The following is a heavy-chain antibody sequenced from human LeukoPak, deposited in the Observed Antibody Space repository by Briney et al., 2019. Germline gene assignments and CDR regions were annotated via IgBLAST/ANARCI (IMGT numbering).Heavy chain of an antibody. CDR2: IIPRFGTA. V-gene: IGHV1-69*13. J-gene: IGHJ4*02. CDR1: GGTFSSYA. CDR3: ARTSSGWGFDF. D-gene: IGHD6-19*01. Sequence: ASVKVSCKASGGTFSSYAISWVRQAPGQGLEWMGGIIPRFGTANYAQKFQGRVTITADESTSTAYMELSSLKSEDTALYYCARTSSGWGFDFWGQGALVTVSS.